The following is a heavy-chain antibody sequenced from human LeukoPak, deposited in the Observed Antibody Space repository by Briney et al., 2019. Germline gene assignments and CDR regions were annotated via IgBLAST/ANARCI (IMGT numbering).Heavy chain of an antibody. J-gene: IGHJ6*03. CDR3: AKVGVGYCSSTSCYEDESDYYYYMDV. CDR1: GFTFSSYW. CDR2: IKKDGSEK. V-gene: IGHV3-7*01. D-gene: IGHD2-2*01. Sequence: GGSLRLSCAASGFTFSSYWMSWVRQAPGKGLEWVANIKKDGSEKYYVDSVKGRFTISRDNSKNTLYLQMNSLRAEDTAVYYCAKVGVGYCSSTSCYEDESDYYYYMDVWGKGTTVTISS.